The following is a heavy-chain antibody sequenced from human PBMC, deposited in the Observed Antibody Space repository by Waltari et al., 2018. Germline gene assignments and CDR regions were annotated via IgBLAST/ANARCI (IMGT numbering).Heavy chain of an antibody. CDR1: GGSISSSSYY. CDR3: SGRILPYYDGSGGYADWFDP. D-gene: IGHD3-10*01. V-gene: IGHV4-39*07. J-gene: IGHJ5*02. CDR2: IYYSGST. Sequence: QLQLQESGPGLVKPSETLSLTCTVSGGSISSSSYYWGWIRQPPGKGLEWIGSIYYSGSTYYNPSLKSRVTISVDTSKNQFSLKLRTVTAADTAVYYCSGRILPYYDGSGGYADWFDPWGQGTLVTVSS.